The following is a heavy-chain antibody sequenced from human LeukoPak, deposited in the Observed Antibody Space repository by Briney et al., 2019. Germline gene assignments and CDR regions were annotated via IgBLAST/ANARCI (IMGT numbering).Heavy chain of an antibody. Sequence: GGSLRPSCAASGFTFSSYAMSWVRQAPGKGLEWVSAISGSGGSTYYADSVKGRFTISRDNSKNTLYLQMNSLRAEDTAVYYCAKDLFTVDTDMVNYFDYLRQPTQVTVSS. J-gene: IGHJ4*02. CDR1: GFTFSSYA. D-gene: IGHD5-18*01. CDR2: ISGSGGST. V-gene: IGHV3-23*01. CDR3: AKDLFTVDTDMVNYFDY.